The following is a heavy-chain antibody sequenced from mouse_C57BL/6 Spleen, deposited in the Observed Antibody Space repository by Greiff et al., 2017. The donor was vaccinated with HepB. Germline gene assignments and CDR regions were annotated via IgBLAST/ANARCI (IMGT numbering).Heavy chain of an antibody. CDR2: INPSTGGT. CDR1: GYSFTGYY. J-gene: IGHJ1*03. Sequence: EVQRVESGPELVKPGASVKISCKASGYSFTGYYMNWVKQSPEKSLEWIGEINPSTGGTTYNQKFKAKATLTVDKSSSTAYMQLKSLTSEDSAVYYCARGPHYGSSYWYFDVWGTGTTVTVSS. D-gene: IGHD1-1*01. CDR3: ARGPHYGSSYWYFDV. V-gene: IGHV1-42*01.